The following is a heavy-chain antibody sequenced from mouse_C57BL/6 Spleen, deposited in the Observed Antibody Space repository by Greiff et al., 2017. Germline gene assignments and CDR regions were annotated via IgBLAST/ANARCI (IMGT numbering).Heavy chain of an antibody. J-gene: IGHJ1*03. Sequence: QVQLQQPGAELVKPGASVKLSCKASGYTFTSYWMQWVKQRPGQGLEWIGEIDPSDSYTNYNQKFKGKATLTVDTSSSTAYMQRSSLTSEDSAVYYCARNYGSSWYFDVWGTGTTVTVSS. V-gene: IGHV1-50*01. CDR1: GYTFTSYW. CDR2: IDPSDSYT. D-gene: IGHD1-1*01. CDR3: ARNYGSSWYFDV.